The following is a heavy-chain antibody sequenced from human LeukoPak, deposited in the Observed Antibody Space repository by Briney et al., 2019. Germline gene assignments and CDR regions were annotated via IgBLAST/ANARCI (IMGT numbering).Heavy chain of an antibody. CDR1: GFTFSSYW. Sequence: GGSLRLSCAASGFTFSSYWMSWVRQAPGKGLEWVANIKQDGSEKYYVDSVKGRFTISRDNAKNSLYLQMNSLRAEDTAVYYCARGDCSSTSCYVAYWGQGTLVTVSS. CDR3: ARGDCSSTSCYVAY. J-gene: IGHJ4*02. D-gene: IGHD2-2*01. CDR2: IKQDGSEK. V-gene: IGHV3-7*04.